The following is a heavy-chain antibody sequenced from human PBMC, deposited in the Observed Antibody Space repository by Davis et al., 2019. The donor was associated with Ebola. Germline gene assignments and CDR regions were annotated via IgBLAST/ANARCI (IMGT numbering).Heavy chain of an antibody. CDR2: ISYDGSNT. CDR3: ARDSGSYPYDAFDI. Sequence: PGGSLRLSCAASGFTFSSYAMHWVRQAPGKGLEWVAVISYDGSNTYYADSVKGRFTISRDNSKNTLYLQMNSLRAEDTAVYYCARDSGSYPYDAFDIWGQGTMVTVSS. D-gene: IGHD1-26*01. J-gene: IGHJ3*02. CDR1: GFTFSSYA. V-gene: IGHV3-30-3*01.